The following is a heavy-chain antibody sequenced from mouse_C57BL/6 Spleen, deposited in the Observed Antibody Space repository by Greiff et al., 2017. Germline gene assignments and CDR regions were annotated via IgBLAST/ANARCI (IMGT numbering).Heavy chain of an antibody. V-gene: IGHV1-54*01. CDR3: TRGLYYFDY. CDR1: GYAFTNYL. CDR2: INPGSGGT. J-gene: IGHJ2*01. Sequence: VQLQQSGAELVRPGTSVTVSCKASGYAFTNYLIEWVKQRTGQGLEWIGVINPGSGGTNYNEKFKGKATLTADKSSSTAYMQLSSLTSEDSAVYVGTRGLYYFDYWGQGTTRTVSS.